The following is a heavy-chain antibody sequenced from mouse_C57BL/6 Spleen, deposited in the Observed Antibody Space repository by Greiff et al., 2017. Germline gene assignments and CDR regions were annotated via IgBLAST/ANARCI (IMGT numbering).Heavy chain of an antibody. D-gene: IGHD2-3*01. CDR1: GYSFTGYY. V-gene: IGHV1-42*01. CDR2: INPSTGGT. Sequence: VQLQQSGPELVKPGASVKISCKASGYSFTGYYMNWVKQSPEKSLEWIGEINPSTGGTTYNQKFKAKATLTVDQSSSTAYMQLKSLTSEDSAVYYCGRVGDGYYGGYFDVWGTGTTVTVSS. CDR3: GRVGDGYYGGYFDV. J-gene: IGHJ1*03.